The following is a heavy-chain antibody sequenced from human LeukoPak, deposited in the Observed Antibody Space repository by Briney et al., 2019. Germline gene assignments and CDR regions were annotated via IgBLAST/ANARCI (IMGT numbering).Heavy chain of an antibody. Sequence: GASVKVSCKASGYTFTSSDFSWVRQAPGQGLEWMGWISAYNGNTNYAQKLQGRVTMTTDTSTSTAYMELRSLRSDDTAVYYCARHNYDFWSGYGHYYMDVWGKGTTVTVSS. CDR3: ARHNYDFWSGYGHYYMDV. CDR1: GYTFTSSD. D-gene: IGHD3-3*01. CDR2: ISAYNGNT. V-gene: IGHV1-18*01. J-gene: IGHJ6*03.